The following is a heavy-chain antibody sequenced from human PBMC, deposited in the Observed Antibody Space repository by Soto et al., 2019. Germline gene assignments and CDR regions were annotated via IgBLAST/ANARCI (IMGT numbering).Heavy chain of an antibody. CDR3: AGGNALTY. CDR2: INRSGST. J-gene: IGHJ4*02. Sequence: QVQLQQWGAGLLKPSETLSLTCAVYGGSFSDYYWNWIRQPPGKGLEWIGEINRSGSTNYNPSLKSRVTISVDTSKNQFSLKLTSMTAADTAVYYCAGGNALTYWDQGTLVTVSS. D-gene: IGHD2-2*01. CDR1: GGSFSDYY. V-gene: IGHV4-34*01.